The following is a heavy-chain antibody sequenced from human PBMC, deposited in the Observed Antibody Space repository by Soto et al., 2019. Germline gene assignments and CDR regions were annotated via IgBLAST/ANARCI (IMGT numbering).Heavy chain of an antibody. V-gene: IGHV3-7*05. D-gene: IGHD5-18*01. CDR2: INLDGSEK. Sequence: EVQLVESGGGLVQPGGSLRLSCAASGFTFRTYWLSWVRQVPGKGLEWVANINLDGSEKNYVDSVKGRFTISRDNARNSLYLQMTRLRAEDTTLYYCARDRSTSWYSYDYHGMDVWGQGTTITVSS. J-gene: IGHJ6*02. CDR1: GFTFRTYW. CDR3: ARDRSTSWYSYDYHGMDV.